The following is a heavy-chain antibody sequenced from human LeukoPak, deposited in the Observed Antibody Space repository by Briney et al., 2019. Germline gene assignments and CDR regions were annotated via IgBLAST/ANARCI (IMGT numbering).Heavy chain of an antibody. CDR3: ARSIAARPLYFDY. J-gene: IGHJ4*02. CDR1: GFTFSSYA. CDR2: ISGSGGST. V-gene: IGHV3-23*01. Sequence: GGSLRLSCAASGFTFSSYAMSWVRQAPGKGLEWVSAISGSGGSTYYADSVKGRFTISRDNSKNTLYLQMNSLRAEDTAVYYCARSIAARPLYFDYWGQGTLVTVSS. D-gene: IGHD6-6*01.